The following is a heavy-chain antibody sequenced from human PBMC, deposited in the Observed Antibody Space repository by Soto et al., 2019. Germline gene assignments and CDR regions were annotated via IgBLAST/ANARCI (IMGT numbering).Heavy chain of an antibody. D-gene: IGHD4-17*01. J-gene: IGHJ4*02. Sequence: QVQLQESGPGLVKPSETLSLTCTVSGGSISSYYWSWIRQPPGKGLEWIGYIYYSGSTNYNPSLKSLVTIAVDTYKTQFSLKLSSVTAADTAVYYCARRYGASFDYWGQGTLVTLSS. CDR2: IYYSGST. V-gene: IGHV4-59*01. CDR3: ARRYGASFDY. CDR1: GGSISSYY.